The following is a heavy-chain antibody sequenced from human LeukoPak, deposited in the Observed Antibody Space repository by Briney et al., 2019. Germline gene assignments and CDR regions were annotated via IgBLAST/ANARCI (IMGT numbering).Heavy chain of an antibody. V-gene: IGHV4-61*08. CDR3: ARGPYCGGDCSSYWYFDL. CDR2: IYYSGST. Sequence: SETLSLTCTVSGGSISSGGYYWSWIRQPPGKGLEWIGYIYYSGSTNYNPSLKSRVTISVDTSKNQFSLKLSSVTAADTAVYYCARGPYCGGDCSSYWYFDLWGRGTLVTVSS. D-gene: IGHD2-21*02. J-gene: IGHJ2*01. CDR1: GGSISSGGYY.